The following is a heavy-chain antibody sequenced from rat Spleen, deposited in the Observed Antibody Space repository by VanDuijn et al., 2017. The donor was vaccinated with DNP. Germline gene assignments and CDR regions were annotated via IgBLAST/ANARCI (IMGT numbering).Heavy chain of an antibody. V-gene: IGHV5-22*01. CDR1: GFTFSDYY. D-gene: IGHD1-10*01. CDR2: ISYEGSST. Sequence: EVQLVESGGGLVQPGRSLKLSCAASGFTFSDYYMAWVRQAPKKGLEWVASISYEGSSTYYGDSVKGRFTISRDNAKSTLYLQMNSLRSEDTATYYCARHDIITTPRWDYWGQGVMVTVSS. CDR3: ARHDIITTPRWDY. J-gene: IGHJ2*01.